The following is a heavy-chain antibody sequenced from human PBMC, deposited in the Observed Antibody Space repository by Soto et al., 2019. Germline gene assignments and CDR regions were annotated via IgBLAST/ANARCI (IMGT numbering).Heavy chain of an antibody. CDR1: GFTFSSYA. V-gene: IGHV3-23*01. CDR2: ISGSGGST. CDR3: AKDNNPYDSSGYHDY. Sequence: EVQLLESGGGLVQPGGSLRLSCAASGFTFSSYAMSWVRQAPGKGLEWVSAISGSGGSTYYADSVKGRFTISRDNSKNTPYLPMNRLRAEDTAVDYCAKDNNPYDSSGYHDYWGQGTLVTVSS. J-gene: IGHJ4*02. D-gene: IGHD3-22*01.